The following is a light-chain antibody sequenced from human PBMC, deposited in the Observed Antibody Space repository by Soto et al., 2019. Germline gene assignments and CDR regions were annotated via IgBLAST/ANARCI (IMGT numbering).Light chain of an antibody. J-gene: IGKJ1*01. CDR2: DAS. Sequence: EIVLTQSPGTLSLSPGEGVTLSCRANQSVYSTSLAWYQQKPGQTPRLLIYDASSRATAIPDRFSGGGSGTDCSLSSIRLEHEDFAVYYCQQFDGSSWTFGQGTKVEIK. CDR3: QQFDGSSWT. V-gene: IGKV3-20*01. CDR1: QSVYSTS.